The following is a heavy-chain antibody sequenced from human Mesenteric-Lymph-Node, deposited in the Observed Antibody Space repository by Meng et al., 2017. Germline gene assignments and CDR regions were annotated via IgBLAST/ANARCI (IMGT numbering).Heavy chain of an antibody. J-gene: IGHJ4*02. CDR3: ARGGDGGSFGD. D-gene: IGHD1-26*01. Sequence: GESLKISCGFSGFTFSNYAMSWVRQAPGKGLQWVANIKQDGGGISYLGSVEGRFTISRDNAKNSLFLQMNTLRDEDTAVYYCARGGDGGSFGDWGQGTLVTVSS. V-gene: IGHV3-7*01. CDR1: GFTFSNYA. CDR2: IKQDGGGI.